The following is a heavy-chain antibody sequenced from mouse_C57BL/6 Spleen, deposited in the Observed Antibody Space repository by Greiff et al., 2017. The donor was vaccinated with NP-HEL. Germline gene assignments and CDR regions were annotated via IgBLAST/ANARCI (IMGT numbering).Heavy chain of an antibody. J-gene: IGHJ2*01. CDR3: ARQTGTGDFDY. D-gene: IGHD4-1*01. V-gene: IGHV1-69*01. CDR2: IDPSDSYT. CDR1: GYTFTSYW. Sequence: QVQLQQPGAELVMPGASVKLSCKASGYTFTSYWMHWVKQRPGQGLEWIGEIDPSDSYTNYNQKFKGNSTLTVDKSSSTAYMQLSSLTSEDSAVYYCARQTGTGDFDYWGQGTTLTVSS.